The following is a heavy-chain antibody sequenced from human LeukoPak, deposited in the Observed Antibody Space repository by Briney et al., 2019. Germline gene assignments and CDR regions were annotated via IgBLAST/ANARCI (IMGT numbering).Heavy chain of an antibody. D-gene: IGHD3-10*01. Sequence: SETLSLTCAVYGGSFSGYYWSWIRQPPGKGLEWIGEINHSGSTNYNPSLKSRVTISVDTSKNQFSLKLSSVTAADTAVYCCARVRPYYYGSGAWRRWFDPWGQGTLVTVSS. CDR1: GGSFSGYY. CDR3: ARVRPYYYGSGAWRRWFDP. J-gene: IGHJ5*02. V-gene: IGHV4-34*01. CDR2: INHSGST.